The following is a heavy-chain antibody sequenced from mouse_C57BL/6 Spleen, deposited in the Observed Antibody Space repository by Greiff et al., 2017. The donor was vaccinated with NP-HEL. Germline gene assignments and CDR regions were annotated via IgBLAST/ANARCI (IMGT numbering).Heavy chain of an antibody. V-gene: IGHV1-19*01. CDR3: ARSAPWSYFDY. CDR2: INPYNGGT. Sequence: EVKLQESGPVLVKPGASVKMSCKASGYTFTDYYMNWVKQSHGKSLEWIGVINPYNGGTSYNQKFKGKATLTVDKSSSTAYMELNSLTSEDSAVYYCARSAPWSYFDYWGQGTTLTVSS. J-gene: IGHJ2*01. CDR1: GYTFTDYY.